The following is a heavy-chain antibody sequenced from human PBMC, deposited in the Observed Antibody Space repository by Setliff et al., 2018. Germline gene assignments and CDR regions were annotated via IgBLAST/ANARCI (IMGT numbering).Heavy chain of an antibody. CDR3: ARGRNVAARLLDS. CDR1: GASISNSGFF. V-gene: IGHV4-39*07. D-gene: IGHD6-6*01. J-gene: IGHJ4*02. Sequence: SETLSLTCTVSGASISNSGFFWGWLRQAPGKGLEWIGNIYDSGSSNYNPSLKSRVTISVDTSKNQFSLKLSSVTAADTAVYYCARGRNVAARLLDSWGQGARVTVSS. CDR2: IYDSGSS.